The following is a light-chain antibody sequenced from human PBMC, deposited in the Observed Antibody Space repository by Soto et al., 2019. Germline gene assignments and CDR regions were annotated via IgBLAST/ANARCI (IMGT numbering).Light chain of an antibody. V-gene: IGKV1-9*01. J-gene: IGKJ2*01. Sequence: QLTQSKSSLSASVGDRVTITCRASQGISSYLGWYQQKPGKAPKLLIYAASTLQSGVPSRFSGSGSGTEFTLNISSLQPEDFATYYCQQYNNFPYTFGLGTKVDNK. CDR2: AAS. CDR3: QQYNNFPYT. CDR1: QGISSY.